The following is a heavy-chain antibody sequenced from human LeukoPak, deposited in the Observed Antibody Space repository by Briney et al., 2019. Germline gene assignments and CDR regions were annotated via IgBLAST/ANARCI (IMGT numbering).Heavy chain of an antibody. CDR2: ISSSSSYI. CDR1: GFTFSSYS. V-gene: IGHV3-21*01. CDR3: ARDSAAAAGAFDY. D-gene: IGHD6-13*01. Sequence: GGPLRLSCAASGFTFSSYSMNWVRQAPGKGLEWVSSISSSSSYIYYADSVKGRFTISRDNAKNSLYLQMNSLRAEDTAVYYCARDSAAAAGAFDYWGQGTLVTVSS. J-gene: IGHJ4*02.